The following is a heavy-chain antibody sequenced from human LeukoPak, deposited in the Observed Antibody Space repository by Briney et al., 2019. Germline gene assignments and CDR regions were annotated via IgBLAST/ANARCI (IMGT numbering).Heavy chain of an antibody. D-gene: IGHD4-17*01. CDR1: GGSFSGYY. V-gene: IGHV4-38-2*01. CDR3: AGDKNYGDYFRDAFDI. CDR2: IYHSGST. J-gene: IGHJ3*02. Sequence: PSETLSLTCAVYGGSFSGYYWGWIRQPPGKGLEWIGSIYHSGSTYYNPSLKSRVTISVDTSKNQFSLKLSSVTAADTAVYYCAGDKNYGDYFRDAFDIWGQGTMVTVSS.